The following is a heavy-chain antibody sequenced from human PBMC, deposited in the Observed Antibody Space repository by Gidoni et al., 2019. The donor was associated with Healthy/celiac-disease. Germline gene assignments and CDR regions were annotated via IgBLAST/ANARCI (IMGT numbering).Heavy chain of an antibody. J-gene: IGHJ4*01. D-gene: IGHD6-19*01. CDR1: GGTFSSYA. CDR2: IIPIFGTA. CDR3: AGGERESSGWYNFAY. V-gene: IGHV1-69*01. Sequence: QVQLVQSGAEVKKPGSSVKVSCKASGGTFSSYAISWVRQAPGQGLEWMGGIIPIFGTANYAQKFQGRVTITADESTSTAYMELSSLRSKETAVYSVAGGERESSGWYNFAYWGQEPWSPSPQ.